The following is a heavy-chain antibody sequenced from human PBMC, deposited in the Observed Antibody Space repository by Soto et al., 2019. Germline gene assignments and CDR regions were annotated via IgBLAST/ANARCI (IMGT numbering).Heavy chain of an antibody. Sequence: ASVKVSCKASGYTFTSYYIHWVRQAPGQGLEWMGIINPRGGSTTYAQKFQGRVTLTSDTSTSTAYMELSRLRSEDTAVYFCARDSIVARYYFDYWGQGTPVTVSS. CDR1: GYTFTSYY. CDR3: ARDSIVARYYFDY. J-gene: IGHJ4*02. D-gene: IGHD6-6*01. CDR2: INPRGGST. V-gene: IGHV1-46*01.